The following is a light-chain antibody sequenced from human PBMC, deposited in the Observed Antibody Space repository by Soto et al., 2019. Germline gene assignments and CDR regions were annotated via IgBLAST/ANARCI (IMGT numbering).Light chain of an antibody. Sequence: DIQMTQSPSTLSASVGDRVTITCRASQSISSWLAWYQQKPGKEPKLLIYKASSLESGVPSSFSGSGSGTECTLTISSLQPDDFATYDCQQYNSYTFGQGTRLDIK. CDR2: KAS. CDR3: QQYNSYT. J-gene: IGKJ5*01. V-gene: IGKV1-5*03. CDR1: QSISSW.